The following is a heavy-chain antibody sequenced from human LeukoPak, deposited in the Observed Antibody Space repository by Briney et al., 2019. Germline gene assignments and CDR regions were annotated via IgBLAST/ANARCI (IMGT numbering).Heavy chain of an antibody. J-gene: IGHJ3*02. CDR3: ARTYQLLYDDAFDI. D-gene: IGHD2-2*02. Sequence: QPGGSLRLSCAASGFTFSRYSMNWVRQAPGKGLEWVSYISSSSSTIYYADPVRGRFTISRDNAKNSLYLQMNSLRAEDAAMYYCARTYQLLYDDAFDIWGQGTMVTVSS. CDR2: ISSSSSTI. CDR1: GFTFSRYS. V-gene: IGHV3-48*01.